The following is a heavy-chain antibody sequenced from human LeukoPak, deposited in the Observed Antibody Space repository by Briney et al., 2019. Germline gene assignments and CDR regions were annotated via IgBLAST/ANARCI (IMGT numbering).Heavy chain of an antibody. CDR1: GFTFNSYN. CDR3: ARASMVRGVKPLGFDY. Sequence: GGSLRLSCAASGFTFNSYNMNWVRQAPGKGLEWVSSISSSDSYIYYADSVKGRFTISRDNAKNSLFLQMNSLRAEDTAVYYCARASMVRGVKPLGFDYWGQGTLVTVSS. CDR2: ISSSDSYI. J-gene: IGHJ4*02. V-gene: IGHV3-21*01. D-gene: IGHD3-10*01.